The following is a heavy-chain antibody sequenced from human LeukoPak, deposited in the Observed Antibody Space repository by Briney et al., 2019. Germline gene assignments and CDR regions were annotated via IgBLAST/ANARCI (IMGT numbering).Heavy chain of an antibody. V-gene: IGHV3-53*01. CDR3: ARRAGAYSHPYDY. CDR2: IYSDNT. Sequence: GGSLRLSCAASGFTFSSYEMNWVRQAPGKGLEWVSFIYSDNTHYSDSVKGRFTISRDSSKNTLHLQMNSLRAEDTAVYYCARRAGAYSHPYDYWGQGTLVTVSS. J-gene: IGHJ4*02. D-gene: IGHD4/OR15-4a*01. CDR1: GFTFSSYE.